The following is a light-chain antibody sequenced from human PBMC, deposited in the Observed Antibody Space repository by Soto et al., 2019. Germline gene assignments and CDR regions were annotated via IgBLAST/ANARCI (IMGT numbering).Light chain of an antibody. CDR1: ESISNW. J-gene: IGKJ4*01. V-gene: IGKV1-12*01. CDR2: SAS. Sequence: DIQMTQSPSTLSASVGDEVTITCRANESISNWLAWYQQKPGKAPNLLIYSASNLQSGVPSRFSGSGSGTDFTLTISSLQPEDFATYYCQQANSFPLTFGGGTKVDIK. CDR3: QQANSFPLT.